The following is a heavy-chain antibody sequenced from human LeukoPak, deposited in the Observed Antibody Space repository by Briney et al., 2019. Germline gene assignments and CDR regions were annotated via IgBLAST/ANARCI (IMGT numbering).Heavy chain of an antibody. D-gene: IGHD2-15*01. CDR2: INPNSGDT. CDR3: ATMAATIRTYYYYMDV. V-gene: IGHV1-2*02. Sequence: ASVKVSCKASGYTFTGYYMHWVRQAPGQGPEWMGWINPNSGDTYCAQKFQGRVSVTRDTSISTAYMELSGLTSDDTAVYYCATMAATIRTYYYYMDVWGKGTTVTVSS. CDR1: GYTFTGYY. J-gene: IGHJ6*03.